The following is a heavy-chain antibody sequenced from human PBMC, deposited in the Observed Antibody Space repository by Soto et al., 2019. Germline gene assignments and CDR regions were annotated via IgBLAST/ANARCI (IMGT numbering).Heavy chain of an antibody. D-gene: IGHD2-2*01. CDR1: GYIFSNFG. CDR2: ISGYNDNT. J-gene: IGHJ6*02. Sequence: IYLGQSGPEVRKPGASVKVSCKASGYIFSNFGISWVRQAPGQGLEWMGWISGYNDNTNYAQKFQGRVRMTTDISTSTAYMEWTTLRSEDTAVYYCAKDASSWFYYYDGMDVWGQGTTVTVSS. V-gene: IGHV1-18*01. CDR3: AKDASSWFYYYDGMDV.